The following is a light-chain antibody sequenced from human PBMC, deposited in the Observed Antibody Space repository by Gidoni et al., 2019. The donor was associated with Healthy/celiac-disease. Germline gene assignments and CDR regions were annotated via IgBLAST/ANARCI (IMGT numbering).Light chain of an antibody. V-gene: IGLV9-49*01. CDR1: SGYSNYK. CDR2: VGTGGIVG. J-gene: IGLJ1*01. CDR3: GADHGSGSNFVYV. Sequence: QPVLTQPPSASASLGASVTHTCHLSSGYSNYKVDWYQQRPGKGPRFVMRVGTGGIVGSKGDGIPDRFSVLGSGLNRYLTIKNIQEEDESDYHCGADHGSGSNFVYVFGTGTKVTVL.